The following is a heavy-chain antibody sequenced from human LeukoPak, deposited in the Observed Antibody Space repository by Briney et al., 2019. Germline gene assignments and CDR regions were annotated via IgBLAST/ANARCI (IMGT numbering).Heavy chain of an antibody. CDR2: ISSSSTTI. CDR3: ARQRQGSFGF. Sequence: PGGSLRLSCAASGFTFSSYSMNWVRQAPGKGLEWVSYISSSSTTIYYADSVKGRFTISRDNAKNPLYLQMNSLRDEDTAVYYCARQRQGSFGFWGQGTLVTVSS. J-gene: IGHJ4*02. CDR1: GFTFSSYS. V-gene: IGHV3-48*02. D-gene: IGHD2-15*01.